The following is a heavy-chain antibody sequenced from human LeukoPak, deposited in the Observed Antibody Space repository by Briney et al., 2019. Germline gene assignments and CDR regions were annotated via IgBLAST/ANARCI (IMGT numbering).Heavy chain of an antibody. CDR3: ARDSRRELRAFDY. CDR2: INSDGSST. J-gene: IGHJ4*02. Sequence: PGGSLRLSCAASGFTFSSYWMHWVRQAPGKGLVWVSRINSDGSSTSYADSVKGRFTISRDNDKNTLYLQMNSLRAEDTAVYYCARDSRRELRAFDYWGQGTLVTVSS. CDR1: GFTFSSYW. D-gene: IGHD1-7*01. V-gene: IGHV3-74*01.